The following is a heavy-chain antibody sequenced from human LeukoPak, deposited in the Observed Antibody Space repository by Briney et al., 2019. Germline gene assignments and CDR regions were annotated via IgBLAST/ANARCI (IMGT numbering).Heavy chain of an antibody. V-gene: IGHV3-73*01. D-gene: IGHD2-21*02. CDR3: SRHEALPGDY. J-gene: IGHJ4*02. CDR2: IRTKANNYAT. CDR1: GFTFSGST. Sequence: GGSLRLSCAASGFTFSGSTVHWVRQASGKGLDWVGHIRTKANNYATAYAASVKGRFTISRDDSKNTAYLQMNSLKIEDTAVYYCSRHEALPGDYWGQGSLVTVSS.